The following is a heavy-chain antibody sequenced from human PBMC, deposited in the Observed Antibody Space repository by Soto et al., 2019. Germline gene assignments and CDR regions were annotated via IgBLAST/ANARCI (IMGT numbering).Heavy chain of an antibody. CDR3: ARKNDYYDY. Sequence: SETLSLTCTVSGGSISSGGYYWSWIRQPPGKGLEWIGYISNSGYTNYNPSLKSRVTISVDTSKNQFSLKPSSVTAADTAVYYCARKNDYYDYWGQGTRVTVS. CDR2: ISNSGYT. V-gene: IGHV4-61*08. CDR1: GGSISSGGYY. J-gene: IGHJ4*02.